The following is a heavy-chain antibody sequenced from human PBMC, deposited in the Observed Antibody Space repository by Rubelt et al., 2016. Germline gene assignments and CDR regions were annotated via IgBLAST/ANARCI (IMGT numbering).Heavy chain of an antibody. D-gene: IGHD1-26*01. CDR2: IYHSGSA. J-gene: IGHJ2*01. Sequence: QVQESGPGLVKPSETLSLTCTISGDSISSGYYWGWIRQPPGKGLEWIGSIYHSGSAYYNPSLRSRVTISVDTSKNQFSLKRSVVTAADTAVYYCARGDRSGSYHFDLWGRGTLVTVSS. V-gene: IGHV4-38-2*02. CDR1: GDSISSGYY. CDR3: ARGDRSGSYHFDL.